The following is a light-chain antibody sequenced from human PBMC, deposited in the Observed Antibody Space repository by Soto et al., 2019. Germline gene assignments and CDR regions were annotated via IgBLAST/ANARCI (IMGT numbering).Light chain of an antibody. Sequence: QSVLTQPASLSGSPGQSITISCTGTSSDVGGYNYVSWYQQHPGKAPKLMIYDVSNRPSGVSNRFSGSKSGNTASLTISGLQAEDEADYYCSSYRASSTTHDVFGTGTKLTVL. CDR1: SSDVGGYNY. CDR2: DVS. CDR3: SSYRASSTTHDV. J-gene: IGLJ1*01. V-gene: IGLV2-14*03.